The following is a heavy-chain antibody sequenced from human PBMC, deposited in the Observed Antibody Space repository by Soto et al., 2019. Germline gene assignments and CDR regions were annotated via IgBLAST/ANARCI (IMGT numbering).Heavy chain of an antibody. CDR2: IYSGGST. Sequence: EVQLVESGGGLVQPGGSLRLSCAASGFTVSSNYMSWVRQAPGKGLEWVSVIYSGGSTYYADSVKGRFTISRDNSKNTLYLQMNSLRAEDTAVYYRARDKKSYYGSGSPIYWGQGTLVTVSS. V-gene: IGHV3-66*01. D-gene: IGHD3-10*01. J-gene: IGHJ4*02. CDR3: ARDKKSYYGSGSPIY. CDR1: GFTVSSNY.